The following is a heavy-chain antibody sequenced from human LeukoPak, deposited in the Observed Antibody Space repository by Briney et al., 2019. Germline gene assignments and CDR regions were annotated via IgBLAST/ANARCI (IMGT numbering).Heavy chain of an antibody. CDR2: IHYSGST. Sequence: SETLSLTCTVSGGSISSSSYYWGWIRQPPGKGLEWIGSIHYSGSTYYNPSLKSRVTISVDTSKNQFSLKLSSVTAADTAVYYCARLRWSPGDFDYWGQGTLVTVSS. CDR1: GGSISSSSYY. CDR3: ARLRWSPGDFDY. J-gene: IGHJ4*02. D-gene: IGHD2-15*01. V-gene: IGHV4-39*01.